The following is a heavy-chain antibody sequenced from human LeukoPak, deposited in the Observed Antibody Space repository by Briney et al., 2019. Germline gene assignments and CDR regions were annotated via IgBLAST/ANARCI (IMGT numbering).Heavy chain of an antibody. CDR3: ARVAGTKNDLNWFDP. CDR1: GGTVSSYA. V-gene: IGHV1-69*05. J-gene: IGHJ5*02. CDR2: IIPIFGTA. D-gene: IGHD1-7*01. Sequence: GASVKVSCKASGGTVSSYAISWVRQAPGQGLEWMGGIIPIFGTAHYAQKFQGRVTITTDESTRTAYMKLSSLRSEDRAVYYCARVAGTKNDLNWFDPWGQGTLVTVSS.